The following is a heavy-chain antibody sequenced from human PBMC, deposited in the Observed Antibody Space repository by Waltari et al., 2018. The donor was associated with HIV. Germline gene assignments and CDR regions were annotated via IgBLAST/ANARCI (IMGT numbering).Heavy chain of an antibody. D-gene: IGHD3-16*02. J-gene: IGHJ4*02. CDR2: INPGGGSA. Sequence: QVQLVQSGAEVKKPGASVTVSCKASGYTFGNYYIHWMRQAPGPGLEWMGIINPGGGSASYAEKFEGRVTMTRDTSANTLYMELRSLTSEDTAVYYCARHRSPSSSVMVVVKGSYDYWGQGTLVTVSS. CDR1: GYTFGNYY. V-gene: IGHV1-46*01. CDR3: ARHRSPSSSVMVVVKGSYDY.